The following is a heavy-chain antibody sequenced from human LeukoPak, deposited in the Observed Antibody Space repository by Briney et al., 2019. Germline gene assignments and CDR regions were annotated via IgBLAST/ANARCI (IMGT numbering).Heavy chain of an antibody. J-gene: IGHJ3*02. V-gene: IGHV4-31*03. CDR2: IYYSGST. CDR3: ARADGNHDAFDI. CDR1: GGSISSGGYY. Sequence: SETLSLTCTVSGGSISSGGYYWSWLRQHPGKGLEWIGYIYYSGSTYYNPSLKSRVTISVDTSKNQFSLKLSSVTAADTAVYYCARADGNHDAFDIWGQGTMVTVSS. D-gene: IGHD4-23*01.